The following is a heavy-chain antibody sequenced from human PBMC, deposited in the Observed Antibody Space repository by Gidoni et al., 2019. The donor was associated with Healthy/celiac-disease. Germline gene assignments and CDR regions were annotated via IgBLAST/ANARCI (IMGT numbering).Heavy chain of an antibody. D-gene: IGHD5-18*01. Sequence: QVQLQQSGPGLVKPAQTLYLTGAVSGRSISSGGYYWSWIRQPPGKGLEWIGYIYYSGSTYYNPSLKSRVTISVDTSKNQFSLKLSSVTAADTAVYYCAKASYGFHFDYWGQGTLVTVSS. J-gene: IGHJ4*02. CDR2: IYYSGST. CDR3: AKASYGFHFDY. CDR1: GRSISSGGYY. V-gene: IGHV4-30-4*01.